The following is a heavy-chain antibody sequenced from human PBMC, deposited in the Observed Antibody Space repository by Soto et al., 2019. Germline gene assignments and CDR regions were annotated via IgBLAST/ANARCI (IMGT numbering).Heavy chain of an antibody. D-gene: IGHD6-13*01. CDR3: ARDRRAAAGMERNYYYGMDV. V-gene: IGHV3-53*01. J-gene: IGHJ6*02. Sequence: LRLSCAASGFTVSSNYMSWVRQAPGKGLEWVSVIYSGGSTYYADSVKGRFTISRDNSKNTLYLQMNSLRAEDTAVYYCARDRRAAAGMERNYYYGMDVWGQGTTVTVSS. CDR1: GFTVSSNY. CDR2: IYSGGST.